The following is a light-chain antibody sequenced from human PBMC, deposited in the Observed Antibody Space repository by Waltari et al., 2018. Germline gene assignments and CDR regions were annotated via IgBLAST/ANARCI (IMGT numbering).Light chain of an antibody. CDR3: QQYYNLPLT. Sequence: DIVMTQSPDPLAVFLGERATINCKSSQSLLSRSNNKKYLAWYRQKPGQPPKLLIYCASTRASGVPDRFSGSGSGADFTLTISSLQAEDVAVYYCQQYYNLPLTFGGGTKVEI. V-gene: IGKV4-1*01. J-gene: IGKJ4*01. CDR1: QSLLSRSNNKKY. CDR2: CAS.